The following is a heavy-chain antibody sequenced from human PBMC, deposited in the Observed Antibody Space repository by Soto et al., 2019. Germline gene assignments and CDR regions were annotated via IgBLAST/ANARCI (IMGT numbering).Heavy chain of an antibody. J-gene: IGHJ6*02. Sequence: GGSLRLSCAASGFTFDKAWMNWVRRAPGKGLEWVGRIKTKTDGGTTDYAAPVKGRFVISRGDSKNTLYLQMNSLKTEDAAVYYCTTGYATIDYYGMDVWGQGTTVTVSS. V-gene: IGHV3-15*07. CDR2: IKTKTDGGTT. CDR1: GFTFDKAW. D-gene: IGHD5-12*01. CDR3: TTGYATIDYYGMDV.